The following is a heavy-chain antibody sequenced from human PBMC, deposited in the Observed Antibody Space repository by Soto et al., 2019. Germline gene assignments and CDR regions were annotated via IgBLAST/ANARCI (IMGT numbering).Heavy chain of an antibody. CDR3: ARGRYGEY. CDR1: GYAFTTYG. CDR2: ISAHNGNT. V-gene: IGHV1-18*01. Sequence: QVHLVQSGAEVKKPGASVKVSCKGSGYAFTTYGITWVRQAPGQGLEWMGWISAHNGNTNYAQKLQGRVTVTRDTSTSTAYMELRSLRSDVTAVYYCARGRYGEYWGQGARVTVSS. J-gene: IGHJ4*02. D-gene: IGHD3-10*01.